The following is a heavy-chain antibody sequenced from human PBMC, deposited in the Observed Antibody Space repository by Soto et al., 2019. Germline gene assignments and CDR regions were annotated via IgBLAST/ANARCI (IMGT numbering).Heavy chain of an antibody. CDR3: ARDQSLLGYCSGGSCYPHYYYLDV. V-gene: IGHV3-7*01. CDR2: IKQDGSEK. J-gene: IGHJ6*03. Sequence: GGARRLSCAASGFTFSSYWMSWVRQAPGKGLEWVANIKQDGSEKYYVDSVKGRFTISRDNAKNSLYLQMNSLRAEDTAVYYCARDQSLLGYCSGGSCYPHYYYLDVWGKGTTVTVSS. CDR1: GFTFSSYW. D-gene: IGHD2-15*01.